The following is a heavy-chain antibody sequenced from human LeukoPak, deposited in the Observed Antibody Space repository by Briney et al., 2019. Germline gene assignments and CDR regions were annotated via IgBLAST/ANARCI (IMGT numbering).Heavy chain of an antibody. J-gene: IGHJ4*02. D-gene: IGHD2-15*01. Sequence: ASVKVSCKASGYTLTAYYMHWVRQAPGPELEWMGWINPNTGGTNCAQKFQGGVTLTRDTSISTGYMELSRLRSDDTAVYFCARVSSLGGGFDHWGPGTLVTVSS. V-gene: IGHV1-2*02. CDR2: INPNTGGT. CDR1: GYTLTAYY. CDR3: ARVSSLGGGFDH.